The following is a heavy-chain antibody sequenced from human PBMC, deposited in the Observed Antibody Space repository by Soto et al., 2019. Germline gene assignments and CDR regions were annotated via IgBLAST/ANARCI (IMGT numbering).Heavy chain of an antibody. J-gene: IGHJ5*02. CDR2: INHSGST. CDR3: ARHYRYSSSWYGSPNWFDP. V-gene: IGHV4-34*01. D-gene: IGHD6-13*01. Sequence: SETLSLTCAVYGGSFSGYYWSWIRQPPGKGXEWIGEINHSGSTNYNPSLKSRVTISVDTSKNQFSLKLSSVTAADTAVYYCARHYRYSSSWYGSPNWFDPWGQGTLVTVSS. CDR1: GGSFSGYY.